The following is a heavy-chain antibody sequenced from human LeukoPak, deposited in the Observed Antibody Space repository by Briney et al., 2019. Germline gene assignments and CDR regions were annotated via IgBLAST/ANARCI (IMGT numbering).Heavy chain of an antibody. V-gene: IGHV4-39*01. Sequence: PSETLSLTCTVSGGSISSSRYYWGWIRQPPGKGLEWIGSIYFSGNTYYNPSLKSRVNISVDTSKNQFSLKLSSVTAADTAVYYCARQRYSSGWYIDCWGQGTLVTVSS. J-gene: IGHJ4*02. CDR3: ARQRYSSGWYIDC. CDR1: GGSISSSRYY. D-gene: IGHD6-19*01. CDR2: IYFSGNT.